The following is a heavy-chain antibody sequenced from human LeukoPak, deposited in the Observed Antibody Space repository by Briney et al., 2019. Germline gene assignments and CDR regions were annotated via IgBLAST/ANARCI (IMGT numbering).Heavy chain of an antibody. CDR3: ARDSALDDIVVVPAAIDWFDP. D-gene: IGHD2-2*01. CDR2: ISAYNGNT. V-gene: IGHV1-18*03. J-gene: IGHJ5*02. CDR1: GYTFTSYG. Sequence: ASVKVSCKASGYTFTSYGISLVRQAPGQGLEWMGWISAYNGNTNYAQKLQGRVTMATDTSTSTAYMELRSLRSDDMAVYYCARDSALDDIVVVPAAIDWFDPWGQGTLVTVSS.